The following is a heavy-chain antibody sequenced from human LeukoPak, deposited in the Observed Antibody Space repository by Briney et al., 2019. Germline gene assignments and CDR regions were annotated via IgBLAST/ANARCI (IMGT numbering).Heavy chain of an antibody. CDR1: GFTVSSHY. CDR2: ISSRNSPI. D-gene: IGHD2-15*01. V-gene: IGHV3-48*04. CDR3: ARGVRSPLYSYYYMDV. Sequence: PGGSLRLSCAASGFTVSSHYMNWVRQAPGKGLEWVSYISSRNSPIYYADSVKGRLTISRDNAKNSLYLEMNKLRAEDTAVYYCARGVRSPLYSYYYMDVWGKGTTVTVSS. J-gene: IGHJ6*03.